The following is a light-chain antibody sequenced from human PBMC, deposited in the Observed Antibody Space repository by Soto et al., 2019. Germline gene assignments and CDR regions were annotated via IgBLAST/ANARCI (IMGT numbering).Light chain of an antibody. CDR2: DAS. Sequence: EIVLTQSPGTLSLSLGEGATLSCRASQSVSSYLAWYQQKPGQAPRLLIYDASNRATGIPARFSGSGSGTDFTLTISSLEPEDFAVYYCQQRGNWPLTFGGGTKVEIE. J-gene: IGKJ4*01. V-gene: IGKV3-11*01. CDR1: QSVSSY. CDR3: QQRGNWPLT.